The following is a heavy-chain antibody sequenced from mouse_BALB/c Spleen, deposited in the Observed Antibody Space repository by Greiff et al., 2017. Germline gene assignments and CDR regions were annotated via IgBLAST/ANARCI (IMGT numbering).Heavy chain of an antibody. Sequence: DVQLVESGGGLVQPGGSLKLSCAASGFTFSSYGMSWVRQTPDKRLELVATINSNGGSTYYPDSVKGRFTISRDNAKNTLYLQMSSLKSEDTAMYYCARGNGYGWTWFAYWGQGTLVTVSA. V-gene: IGHV5-6-3*01. J-gene: IGHJ3*01. CDR1: GFTFSSYG. CDR3: ARGNGYGWTWFAY. CDR2: INSNGGST. D-gene: IGHD2-2*01.